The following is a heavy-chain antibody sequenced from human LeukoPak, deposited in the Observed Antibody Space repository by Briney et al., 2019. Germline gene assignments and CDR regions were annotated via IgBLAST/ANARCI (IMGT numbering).Heavy chain of an antibody. CDR2: IYYSGST. CDR1: GGSISSYC. CDR3: ARLYYDSSGYYYFDY. Sequence: KPSETLSLTCTVSGGSISSYCWSWIRQPPGKGLEWIGYIYYSGSTNYNPSLKSRVTISVDTSKNQFSLKLSSVTAADTAVYYCARLYYDSSGYYYFDYWGQGTLVTVSS. D-gene: IGHD3-22*01. V-gene: IGHV4-59*08. J-gene: IGHJ4*02.